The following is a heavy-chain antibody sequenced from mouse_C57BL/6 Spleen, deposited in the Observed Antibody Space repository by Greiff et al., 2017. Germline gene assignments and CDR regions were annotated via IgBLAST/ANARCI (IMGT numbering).Heavy chain of an antibody. Sequence: EVQLVESGGGLVKPGGSLKLSCAASGFTFSDYGLHWVRQAPEKGLEWVAYISSGSSPIYYADTVKGRFTISRDNAKNTLFLQMTSLRSEDTAMYYCARANWDVYFDYWGQGTTLTVSS. D-gene: IGHD4-1*01. J-gene: IGHJ2*01. CDR3: ARANWDVYFDY. CDR2: ISSGSSPI. V-gene: IGHV5-17*01. CDR1: GFTFSDYG.